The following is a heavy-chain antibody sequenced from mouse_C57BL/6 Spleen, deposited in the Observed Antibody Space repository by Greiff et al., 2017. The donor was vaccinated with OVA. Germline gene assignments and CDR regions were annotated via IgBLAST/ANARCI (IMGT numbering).Heavy chain of an antibody. J-gene: IGHJ4*01. CDR3: ARALYDFHAMDY. CDR2: INYDGSST. D-gene: IGHD2-3*01. V-gene: IGHV5-16*01. CDR1: GFTFSDYY. Sequence: EVMLVESEGGLVQPGSSMKLSCTASGFTFSDYYMAWVRQVPEKGLEWVANINYDGSSTYYLDSLKSRFIISRDNAKNILYLQMSSLKSEDTATYYCARALYDFHAMDYWGQGTSVTVSS.